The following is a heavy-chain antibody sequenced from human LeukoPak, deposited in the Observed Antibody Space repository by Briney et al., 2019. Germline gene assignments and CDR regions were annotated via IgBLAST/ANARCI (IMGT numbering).Heavy chain of an antibody. D-gene: IGHD6-19*01. J-gene: IGHJ4*02. CDR2: ISSSSSTI. V-gene: IGHV3-48*04. CDR3: ARDRMDGSGWYFGY. Sequence: PGVSLRLPCAASGFTFSTYSMNWVRQAPGKGLEWASYISSSSSTIYYADSVKGRFTISRDNAKNSLYLQMNSLRAEDTAVYYCARDRMDGSGWYFGYWGQGTLVTVSS. CDR1: GFTFSTYS.